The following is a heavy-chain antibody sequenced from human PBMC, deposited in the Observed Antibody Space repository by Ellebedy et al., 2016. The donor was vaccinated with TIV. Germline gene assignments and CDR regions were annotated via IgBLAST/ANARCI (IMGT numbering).Heavy chain of an antibody. D-gene: IGHD3-10*01. J-gene: IGHJ4*02. Sequence: GGSLRLXXAASGFTFSSYAMHWVRQAPGKGLEWVAVISYDGSNKYYADSVKGRFTVSRDNAKNTVYLQMSSLRAEDTAVYYCARGGHYVSGSYDYWGQGSLVTVSS. V-gene: IGHV3-30-3*01. CDR3: ARGGHYVSGSYDY. CDR1: GFTFSSYA. CDR2: ISYDGSNK.